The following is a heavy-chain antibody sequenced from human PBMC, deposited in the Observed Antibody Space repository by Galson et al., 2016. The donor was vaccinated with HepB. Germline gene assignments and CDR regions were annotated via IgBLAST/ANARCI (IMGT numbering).Heavy chain of an antibody. CDR1: GLTFSSFG. V-gene: IGHV3-33*01. Sequence: SLRLSCAASGLTFSSFGMHWVRQAPGKGLEWVAVIYYDGTNTYYADSVKGRFTISRDNSKNTLYLQMNSLRAEDTAVYYCARDQNFYYDVLTGLDAFDIWGQGTMVIVSS. J-gene: IGHJ3*02. D-gene: IGHD3-9*01. CDR2: IYYDGTNT. CDR3: ARDQNFYYDVLTGLDAFDI.